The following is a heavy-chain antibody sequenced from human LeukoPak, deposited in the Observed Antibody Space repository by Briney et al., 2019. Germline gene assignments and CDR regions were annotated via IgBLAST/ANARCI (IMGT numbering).Heavy chain of an antibody. Sequence: EASVKVSCKASGYTFTNYYIHWVRQAPGQGLEWMGIINPSGDNTWYAQKFQGRVTMTRDMSTSTAYMELRSLRSDDTAVYYCAAVPYSSGWYDYWGQGTLVTVSS. CDR1: GYTFTNYY. D-gene: IGHD6-19*01. V-gene: IGHV1-46*01. CDR3: AAVPYSSGWYDY. CDR2: INPSGDNT. J-gene: IGHJ4*02.